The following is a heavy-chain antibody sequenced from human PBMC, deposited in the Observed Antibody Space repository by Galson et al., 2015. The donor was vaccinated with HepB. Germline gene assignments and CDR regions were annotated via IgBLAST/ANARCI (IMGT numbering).Heavy chain of an antibody. J-gene: IGHJ5*02. CDR1: GDSVPSNSAA. CDR2: TYYRSKWYN. Sequence: CAISGDSVPSNSAAWNWIRQSPSRGLEWLGRTYYRSKWYNDYAVSVKSRITINPDTSKNQFSLQLNSVTPEDTAVYYCARAAVGASSNWFDPWGQGTLVTVSS. CDR3: ARAAVGASSNWFDP. D-gene: IGHD1-26*01. V-gene: IGHV6-1*01.